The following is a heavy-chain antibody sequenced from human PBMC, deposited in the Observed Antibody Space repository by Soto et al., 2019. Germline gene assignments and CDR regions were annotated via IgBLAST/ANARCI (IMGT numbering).Heavy chain of an antibody. CDR1: GFTFSTHT. CDR2: ITGGGGST. V-gene: IGHV3-23*01. Sequence: EVQLLESGGDLVQPGGSLRLSCAASGFTFSTHTMSWVRQAPGKGLEWVSVITGGGGSTYYADSVKGRFTISRDNSKNTLYLQMNGLRAEDTAVYYGARATIAGYYYGMDVWGQGTTVIVSS. J-gene: IGHJ6*02. CDR3: ARATIAGYYYGMDV. D-gene: IGHD6-13*01.